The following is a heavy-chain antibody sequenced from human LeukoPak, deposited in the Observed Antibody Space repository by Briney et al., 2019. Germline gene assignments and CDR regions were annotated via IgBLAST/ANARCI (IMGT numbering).Heavy chain of an antibody. J-gene: IGHJ5*02. V-gene: IGHV4-61*08. Sequence: PSETLSLTCTVSGGSISSGDYYWSWIRQPPGKGLEWIGYIYYSGSTKYNPSLKSRVTISVDTSKNQFSLKLTSVTAADTAVYYCARGNSGPEGFEPWGQGTLVTVSS. CDR2: IYYSGST. D-gene: IGHD4-23*01. CDR3: ARGNSGPEGFEP. CDR1: GGSISSGDYY.